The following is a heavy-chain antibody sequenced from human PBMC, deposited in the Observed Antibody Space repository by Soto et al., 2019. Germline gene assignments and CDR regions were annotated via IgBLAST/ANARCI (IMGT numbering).Heavy chain of an antibody. CDR2: ISSNGGST. D-gene: IGHD6-6*01. V-gene: IGHV3-64D*08. J-gene: IGHJ5*02. CDR1: GFTFSSYA. Sequence: GGSLRLSCSASGFTFSSYAMHWVRQAPGKGLEYVSAISSNGGSTYYADSVKGRFTISRDNSKNTLYLQMSSLRAEDTAVYYCVKSMEYSSSSFWFDPWGQGTLVTXSS. CDR3: VKSMEYSSSSFWFDP.